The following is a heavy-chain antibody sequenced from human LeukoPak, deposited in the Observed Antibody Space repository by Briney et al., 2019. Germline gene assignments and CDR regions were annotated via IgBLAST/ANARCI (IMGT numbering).Heavy chain of an antibody. CDR3: ARDSATVTTPYFDY. CDR2: INLNSGGT. Sequence: ASVKVSCKASGYTFTGYYMYWVRQAPGQGLEWMGWINLNSGGTNYAQKFQGWVTMTRDTSISTAYMELGRLRSDDTAVYYCARDSATVTTPYFDYWGQGTLVTVSS. V-gene: IGHV1-2*04. CDR1: GYTFTGYY. J-gene: IGHJ4*02. D-gene: IGHD4-17*01.